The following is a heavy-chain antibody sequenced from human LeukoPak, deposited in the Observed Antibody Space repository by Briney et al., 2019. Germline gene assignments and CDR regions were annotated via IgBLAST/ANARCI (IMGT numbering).Heavy chain of an antibody. Sequence: GGSLRLSCAASGFTFSSYAMSWVRQAPGKGLEWVSAISGSGGSTYYADSVKGRFSISGDNSKKTLYLQMNSLRAEDTAVYYCAKESCSSTSCYVLREYYFDYWGQGTLVTVSS. CDR1: GFTFSSYA. CDR2: ISGSGGST. CDR3: AKESCSSTSCYVLREYYFDY. V-gene: IGHV3-23*01. J-gene: IGHJ4*02. D-gene: IGHD2-2*01.